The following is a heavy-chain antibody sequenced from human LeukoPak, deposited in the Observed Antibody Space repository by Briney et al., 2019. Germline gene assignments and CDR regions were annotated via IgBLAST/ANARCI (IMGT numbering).Heavy chain of an antibody. CDR1: GFTFSDAW. V-gene: IGHV3-15*01. J-gene: IGHJ4*02. Sequence: GGSLRLSCVASGFTFSDAWMSWVRQAPGKGLEWVGRIKSKIDGGTIDYGAPVKGRFTISRDDSRNTLYLRMNSLKTEDTAVYYCTTRRQDGCWGQGTLVTVSS. D-gene: IGHD6-25*01. CDR2: IKSKIDGGTI. CDR3: TTRRQDGC.